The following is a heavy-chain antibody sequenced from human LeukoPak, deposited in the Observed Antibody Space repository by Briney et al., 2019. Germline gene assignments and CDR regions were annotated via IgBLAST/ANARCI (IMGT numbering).Heavy chain of an antibody. CDR3: ARGFCSSTNCYQGPFDF. CDR1: GFTFSSAW. J-gene: IGHJ4*02. Sequence: GGSLRLSCAASGFTFSSAWMTWVRQAPGKGLEWVGHIKNKTNGGTTDYAALVKGRFIISRDDSKNTLYLQMNSLRTEDTAVYYCARGFCSSTNCYQGPFDFWGQGTLVTVSS. CDR2: IKNKTNGGTT. D-gene: IGHD2-2*01. V-gene: IGHV3-15*01.